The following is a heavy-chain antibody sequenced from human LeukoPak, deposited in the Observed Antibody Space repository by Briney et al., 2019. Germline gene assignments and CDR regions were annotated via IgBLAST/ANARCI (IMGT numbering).Heavy chain of an antibody. Sequence: GGSLRLSCAASGITFSIYEINWVRQAPGKGLEWLSHISTSGSSVHYADSVKGRFTISRDNAENSLYLQMDSLRVEDTAVYFCARDATTELGTVYMDVWGKGTTVTISS. CDR1: GITFSIYE. CDR3: ARDATTELGTVYMDV. D-gene: IGHD1-1*01. CDR2: ISTSGSSV. J-gene: IGHJ6*03. V-gene: IGHV3-48*03.